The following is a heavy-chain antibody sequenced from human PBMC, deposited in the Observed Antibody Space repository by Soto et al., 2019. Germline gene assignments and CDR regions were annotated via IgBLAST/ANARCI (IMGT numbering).Heavy chain of an antibody. CDR1: GFTFSSYA. CDR2: ISYDGSNK. V-gene: IGHV3-30-3*01. CDR3: ASQRVTTRYYYGMDV. J-gene: IGHJ6*01. Sequence: QVQLVESGGGVVQPGRSLRLSCAASGFTFSSYAMHWVRQAPGKGLEWVAVISYDGSNKYYADSVKGRFTISRDNSKNTLYLQMNSLRAEDTAVYYCASQRVTTRYYYGMDVW. D-gene: IGHD4-4*01.